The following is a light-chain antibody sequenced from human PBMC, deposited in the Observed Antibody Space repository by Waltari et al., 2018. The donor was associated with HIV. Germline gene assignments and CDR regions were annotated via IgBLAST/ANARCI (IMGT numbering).Light chain of an antibody. Sequence: QSALTQPRSLSGSPGQSVTISCTGTSSDVGGYNYVSWYQQHPGKAPKLMIYDVSKRPSGVPDRFSGSKSGNTASLSISGLQAEDEADYYCCSFAGSYTVVFGGGTKLTVL. V-gene: IGLV2-11*01. J-gene: IGLJ3*02. CDR2: DVS. CDR3: CSFAGSYTVV. CDR1: SSDVGGYNY.